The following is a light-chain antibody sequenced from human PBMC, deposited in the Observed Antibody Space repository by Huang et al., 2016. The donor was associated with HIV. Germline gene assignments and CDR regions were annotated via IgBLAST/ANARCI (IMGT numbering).Light chain of an antibody. CDR2: AAS. V-gene: IGKV1-9*01. J-gene: IGKJ3*01. CDR1: QDISSY. Sequence: IQLTQSPSSLSASVGDRVTITCRASQDISSYLAWYQQKPGKAPKLLIYAASTLESGVPSRFNGSGSGTEFTLTNNNLQPEDFATYYCLQLNSYPGTFGPGTNVDV. CDR3: LQLNSYPGT.